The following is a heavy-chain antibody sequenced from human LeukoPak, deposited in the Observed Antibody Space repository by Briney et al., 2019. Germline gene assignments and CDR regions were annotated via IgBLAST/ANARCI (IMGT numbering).Heavy chain of an antibody. D-gene: IGHD3-22*01. CDR2: IYYSGNT. Sequence: PSETLSLTCTVSGGSIRSTNYYWGWIRQPPGKGLEWIGSIYYSGNTYHSPSLMSRVTISVDTSKNQFSLKLSSVTAADTAVYYCARAPHFFDTSGSRYYFDYWGQGALVTVSS. V-gene: IGHV4-39*07. CDR1: GGSIRSTNYY. J-gene: IGHJ4*02. CDR3: ARAPHFFDTSGSRYYFDY.